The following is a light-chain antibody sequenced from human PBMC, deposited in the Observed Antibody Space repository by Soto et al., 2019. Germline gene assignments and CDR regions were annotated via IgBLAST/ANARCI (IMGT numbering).Light chain of an antibody. CDR2: GTS. V-gene: IGKV3-20*01. Sequence: DTVLTQSPGTLSSSAGERVTLSCRASQSISSSYLSWYQKKPGQAPNLLNYGTSSMDTGIPARFSGSGSGTDFTLTISRLQPEDLAVYYCQQYYSSPRTFGQGTKLEIK. CDR1: QSISSSY. CDR3: QQYYSSPRT. J-gene: IGKJ2*01.